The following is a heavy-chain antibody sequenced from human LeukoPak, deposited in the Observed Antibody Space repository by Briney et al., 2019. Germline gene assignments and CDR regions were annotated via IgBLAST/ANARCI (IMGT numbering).Heavy chain of an antibody. CDR3: ARDRGGYSSSWCSGVYYYYYMDV. J-gene: IGHJ6*03. V-gene: IGHV1-2*02. CDR1: GYTFTSYY. D-gene: IGHD6-13*01. Sequence: ASVKVSCKASGYTFTSYYMHWVRQAPGQGLEWMGWINPNSGGTNYAQKFQGRVTMTRDTSISTAYMELSRLRSDDTAVYYCARDRGGYSSSWCSGVYYYYYMDVWGKGTTVTVSS. CDR2: INPNSGGT.